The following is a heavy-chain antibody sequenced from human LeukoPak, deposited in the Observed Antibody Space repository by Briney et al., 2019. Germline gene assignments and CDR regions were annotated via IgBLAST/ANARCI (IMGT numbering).Heavy chain of an antibody. V-gene: IGHV3-30*02. J-gene: IGHJ4*02. D-gene: IGHD6-19*01. CDR1: GFTFSSYG. Sequence: GGSLRLSCAASGFTFSSYGMHWVRQAPGKGLEWVAFIRYDGSNKYYADSVKGRFTISRDNSKNTLYLQMNSLRAEDTAVYYCANAGDSRGWDFDYWGQGTLVTVSS. CDR3: ANAGDSRGWDFDY. CDR2: IRYDGSNK.